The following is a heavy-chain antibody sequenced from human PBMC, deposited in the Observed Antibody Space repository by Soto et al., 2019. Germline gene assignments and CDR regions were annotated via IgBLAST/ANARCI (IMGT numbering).Heavy chain of an antibody. CDR2: IFPNVGTA. D-gene: IGHD6-19*01. V-gene: IGHV1-69*01. CDR1: GGSFSTNE. CDR3: ARARYSSRWGTFDS. J-gene: IGHJ4*02. Sequence: QEHLEQSGAEVKKPGTSVKVSCKASGGSFSTNEIDWVRQAPGQGLEWMGRIFPNVGTADYAEKFQGRLTIIADESTATVFMELSRLSSADTAVYFCARARYSSRWGTFDSWGQGTQVDVSS.